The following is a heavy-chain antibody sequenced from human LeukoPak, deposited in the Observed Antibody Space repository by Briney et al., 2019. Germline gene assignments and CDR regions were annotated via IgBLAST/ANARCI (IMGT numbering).Heavy chain of an antibody. CDR1: GGSISSYY. Sequence: SETLSLTCTVPGGSISSYYWSWIRQPAGKGLEWIGRIYTSGSTSFNPSLKSRVTMSVDTSKNQLSLKLSSVTAADTADYYCARDHAIYGGNSGLVNWGQGTLVTVSS. CDR2: IYTSGST. D-gene: IGHD4-23*01. CDR3: ARDHAIYGGNSGLVN. J-gene: IGHJ4*02. V-gene: IGHV4-4*07.